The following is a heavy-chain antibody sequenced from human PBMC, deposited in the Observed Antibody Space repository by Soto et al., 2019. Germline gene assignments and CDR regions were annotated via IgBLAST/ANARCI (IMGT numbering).Heavy chain of an antibody. CDR2: IYYSGST. J-gene: IGHJ4*02. CDR1: GGSISSSSYY. V-gene: IGHV4-39*01. D-gene: IGHD3-22*01. Sequence: ETLSLTCTVSGGSISSSSYYWGWIRQPPGKGLEWIGSIYYSGSTYYNPSLKSRVTISVDTSKNQRSLKLSSVTAADTAVYYCARQAWSDDSSGYETQFDYWGQGTLVTVSS. CDR3: ARQAWSDDSSGYETQFDY.